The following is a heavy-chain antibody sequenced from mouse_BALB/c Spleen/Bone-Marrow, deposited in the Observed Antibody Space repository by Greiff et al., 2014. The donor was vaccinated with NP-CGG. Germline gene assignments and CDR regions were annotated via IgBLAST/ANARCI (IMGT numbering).Heavy chain of an antibody. D-gene: IGHD1-2*01. J-gene: IGHJ2*01. CDR3: ATHYYGRFDY. Sequence: EVMFVESGGGLVKPGGSLKLSCAASGFGFSSSDMSWVRQTPEKRLEWVAYISSGGGSTYYPDTVKGRFTISRDNAKNTLYLQMSSLKSEDTAMYYCATHYYGRFDYWGQGTTLTVSS. CDR1: GFGFSSSD. CDR2: ISSGGGST. V-gene: IGHV5-12-1*01.